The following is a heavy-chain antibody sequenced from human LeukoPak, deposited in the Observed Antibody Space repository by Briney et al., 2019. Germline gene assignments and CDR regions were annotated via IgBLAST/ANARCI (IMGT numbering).Heavy chain of an antibody. D-gene: IGHD5-12*01. J-gene: IGHJ4*02. V-gene: IGHV3-23*01. CDR1: GFTFSSYA. CDR3: ARGRYSGYVYFDY. Sequence: GGSLRLSCAASGFTFSSYAMSWVRQAPGKGLEWVSAISGSGGSTYYADSVKGRFTISRDNSKNTLYLQMNSLRAEDTAVYYCARGRYSGYVYFDYWGQGTLVTVSS. CDR2: ISGSGGST.